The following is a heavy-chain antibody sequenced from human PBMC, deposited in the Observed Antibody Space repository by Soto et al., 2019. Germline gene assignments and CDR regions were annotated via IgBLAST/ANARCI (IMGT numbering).Heavy chain of an antibody. CDR3: AGTTSHQWYYMDV. V-gene: IGHV6-1*01. Sequence: SQTLSLTCAISGDSVSSNSAAWNWIRQSPSRGLEWLGRTYYRSRWYNDYAVSVRSRITVNPDTSKNQFSLQLTSVTPEDTAVYYCAGTTSHQWYYMDVWGKGTTDTVSS. CDR1: GDSVSSNSAA. CDR2: TYYRSRWYN. J-gene: IGHJ6*03. D-gene: IGHD1-7*01.